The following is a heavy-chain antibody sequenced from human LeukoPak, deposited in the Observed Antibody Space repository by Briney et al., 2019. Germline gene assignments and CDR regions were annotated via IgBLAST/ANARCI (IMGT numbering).Heavy chain of an antibody. CDR2: IHPNSGGT. J-gene: IGHJ4*02. Sequence: ASVKVSCKASGYTFTGYLVHWVRQAPGQGLEWMGWIHPNSGGTNFWQKFQGRVTMTRDTSISTAYMELNSLRSDDTAVYYCAREGGMAVAAYFDYWGQGTLVTVSS. D-gene: IGHD6-19*01. CDR3: AREGGMAVAAYFDY. CDR1: GYTFTGYL. V-gene: IGHV1-2*02.